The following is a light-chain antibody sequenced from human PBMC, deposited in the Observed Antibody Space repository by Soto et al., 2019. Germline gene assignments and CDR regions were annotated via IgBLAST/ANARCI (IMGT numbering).Light chain of an antibody. V-gene: IGKV4-1*01. CDR3: QQYYSIPPT. CDR1: QSVLYSSNNKNY. J-gene: IGKJ1*01. CDR2: WAS. Sequence: DIVMTQSPDSLAVSLGERATINCKSSQSVLYSSNNKNYLAWYQQKPGQPPKLLIYWASTRESGVPDRLSGSGSGTDFTLTISSLQAEDVAVYYCQQYYSIPPTFGQGTKVDIK.